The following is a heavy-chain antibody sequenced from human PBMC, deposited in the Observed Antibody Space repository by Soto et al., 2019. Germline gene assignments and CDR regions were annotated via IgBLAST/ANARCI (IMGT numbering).Heavy chain of an antibody. V-gene: IGHV3-30*18. J-gene: IGHJ4*02. CDR2: ISDTGSSH. CDR1: GFTFSSYG. CDR3: AKDRGGDCPDNSCYFGADY. Sequence: GGSLRLSCVGSGFTFSSYGMHWVRQAPGKGLECVAVISDTGSSHYYAASAEGRFTISRENSKNTLSLHMDRLRVEDTAVYYCAKDRGGDCPDNSCYFGADYWGQGTPVTVSS. D-gene: IGHD2-2*01.